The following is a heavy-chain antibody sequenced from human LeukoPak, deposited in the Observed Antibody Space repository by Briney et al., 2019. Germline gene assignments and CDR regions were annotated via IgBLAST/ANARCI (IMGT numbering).Heavy chain of an antibody. CDR2: ISAYNGNT. V-gene: IGHV1-18*01. CDR3: ARDQYGSGSYSN. D-gene: IGHD3-10*01. CDR1: GYTFTSYG. Sequence: ASVKASCKASGYTFTSYGISWVRQAPGQGLEWMGWISAYNGNTNYAQKLQGRVTLTTDTSTSTAYMELRSLRSDDTAVYYCARDQYGSGSYSNWGQGTLVTVSS. J-gene: IGHJ4*02.